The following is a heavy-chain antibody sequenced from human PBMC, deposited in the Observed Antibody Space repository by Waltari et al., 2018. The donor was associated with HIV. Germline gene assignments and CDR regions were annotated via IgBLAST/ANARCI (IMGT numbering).Heavy chain of an antibody. J-gene: IGHJ4*02. CDR2: LDLEVGET. V-gene: IGHV1-24*01. Sequence: QVYLEQSGAEVKKPGASVKVSCKVSGYIFNELSIHWVRQGPGKGLEWMGGLDLEVGETMYAQNFQDRVTLTEDTSSDTAYMELSSLRSDDTALYFCATISVSSDWLSFDYWGQGTLVTVSS. CDR3: ATISVSSDWLSFDY. D-gene: IGHD3-9*01. CDR1: GYIFNELS.